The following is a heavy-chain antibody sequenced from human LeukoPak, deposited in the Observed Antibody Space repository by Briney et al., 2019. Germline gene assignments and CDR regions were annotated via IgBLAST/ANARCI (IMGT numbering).Heavy chain of an antibody. CDR3: AKDSSSSNYYYGMDV. CDR1: GFTFSSYS. Sequence: GGSLRLSCAASGFTFSSYSMNWVRQAPGKGLEWVAVISYDGSNKYYADSVKGRFTISRDNSKNTLYLQMNSLRAEDTAVYYCAKDSSSSNYYYGMDVWGQGTTVTVSS. J-gene: IGHJ6*02. V-gene: IGHV3-30*18. D-gene: IGHD6-6*01. CDR2: ISYDGSNK.